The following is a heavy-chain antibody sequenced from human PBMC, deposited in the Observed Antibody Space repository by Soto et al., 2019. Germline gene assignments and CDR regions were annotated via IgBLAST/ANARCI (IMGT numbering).Heavy chain of an antibody. J-gene: IGHJ4*02. CDR1: GDSIGSSSYY. CDR3: ARQFVSGSYYY. D-gene: IGHD1-26*01. CDR2: IYYSGTT. V-gene: IGHV4-39*01. Sequence: QLQLQESGPGLVKPSETLSLTCTVSGDSIGSSSYYWAWIRPPPGKGLEWIATIYYSGTTYYNPSLKSRVTISLDTSKNQFSLKLISVTAADTAVYYCARQFVSGSYYYWGQGTLVTVSS.